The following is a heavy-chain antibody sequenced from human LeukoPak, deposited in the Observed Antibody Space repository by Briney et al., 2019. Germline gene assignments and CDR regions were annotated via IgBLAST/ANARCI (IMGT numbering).Heavy chain of an antibody. Sequence: SETLSLTCAVYGGSFSGYYWSWIRQPPGKGLEWIGYIYYSGGTDYNPSLKSRVTISVDTSKNQFSLKLRSVTAADTAVYYCARHVTISAPYDASDIWGQGTMVTVSP. J-gene: IGHJ3*02. V-gene: IGHV4-59*08. CDR3: ARHVTISAPYDASDI. CDR2: IYYSGGT. CDR1: GGSFSGYY. D-gene: IGHD5-24*01.